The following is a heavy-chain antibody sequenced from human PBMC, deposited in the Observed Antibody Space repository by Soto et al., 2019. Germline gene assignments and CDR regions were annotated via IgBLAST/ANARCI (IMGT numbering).Heavy chain of an antibody. D-gene: IGHD3-22*01. Sequence: GGALRLSCAASGFTFSSHEINWVRQAPGKGLEWVSYISSSGSTIYYADSVKGRFTISRDNAKNSLYLQMNSLRAEDTAVYYCARERRRADSSGYYHYGMDVWGQGTTVTVSS. V-gene: IGHV3-48*03. J-gene: IGHJ6*02. CDR2: ISSSGSTI. CDR1: GFTFSSHE. CDR3: ARERRRADSSGYYHYGMDV.